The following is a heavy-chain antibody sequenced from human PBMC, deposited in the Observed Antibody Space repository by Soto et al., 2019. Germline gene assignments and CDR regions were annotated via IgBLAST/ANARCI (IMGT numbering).Heavy chain of an antibody. CDR1: GFSLNTSGVG. J-gene: IGHJ4*02. Sequence: QITLKESGPPLVKPTQTRTLTCTVSGFSLNTSGVGVGWIRQPPGKALEWLTLIYWDDDKRYSPSLKSRLTITKDTSKNQVVLTMTNMDPVDTATYYCAHSPYYYDNSGYYYVYWGQGTVVTVSS. D-gene: IGHD3-22*01. CDR2: IYWDDDK. CDR3: AHSPYYYDNSGYYYVY. V-gene: IGHV2-5*02.